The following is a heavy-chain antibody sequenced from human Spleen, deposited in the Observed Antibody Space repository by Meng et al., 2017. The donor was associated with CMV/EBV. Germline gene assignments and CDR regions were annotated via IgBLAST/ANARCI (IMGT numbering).Heavy chain of an antibody. J-gene: IGHJ4*02. CDR2: IYYSGST. V-gene: IGHV4-61*01. Sequence: SVSRGSYYWSWIRPPPGKGLEWIGYIYYSGSTNYNPSLKSRVTISVDTSKNQFSLKLSSVTAADTAVYYCARTYYDFWSGSTYYFDYWGQGTLVTVSS. CDR3: ARTYYDFWSGSTYYFDY. D-gene: IGHD3-3*01. CDR1: SVSRGSYY.